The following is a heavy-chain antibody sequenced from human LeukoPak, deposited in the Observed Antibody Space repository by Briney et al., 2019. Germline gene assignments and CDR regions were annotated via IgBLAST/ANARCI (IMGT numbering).Heavy chain of an antibody. CDR1: GYSVSSGYY. D-gene: IGHD2-2*01. CDR2: MYHSGGT. V-gene: IGHV4-38-2*02. CDR3: ARSKAHLSTSWYGTWFDP. Sequence: SETLSLTCTVSGYSVSSGYYWGWIRQPPGQGLEWIGSMYHSGGTYYNPSLKSRVTISVDTSKNQLSLKLSSVTAADTAVYYCARSKAHLSTSWYGTWFDPWGQGTLVTVSS. J-gene: IGHJ5*02.